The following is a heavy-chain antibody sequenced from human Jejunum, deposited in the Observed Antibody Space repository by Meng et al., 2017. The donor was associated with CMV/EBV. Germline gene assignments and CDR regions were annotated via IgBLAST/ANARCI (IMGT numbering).Heavy chain of an antibody. Sequence: FPFTTAWMSWVRQAPGKGLEWVGRIKSKTDGETTDYAAPVKGRFSISRDDSRNTMFLQMNSLKIEDTGVYYCATGAGMGNPYHFDYWGQGTLVTVSS. D-gene: IGHD4-23*01. CDR3: ATGAGMGNPYHFDY. V-gene: IGHV3-15*01. J-gene: IGHJ4*02. CDR1: FPFTTAW. CDR2: IKSKTDGETT.